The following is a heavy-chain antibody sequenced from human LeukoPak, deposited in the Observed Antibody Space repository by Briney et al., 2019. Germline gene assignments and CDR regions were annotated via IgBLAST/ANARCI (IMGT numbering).Heavy chain of an antibody. D-gene: IGHD3-3*01. CDR1: GFTFSDYY. V-gene: IGHV3-11*04. Sequence: GGSLRLSCAASGFTFSDYYMSWLRQAPGEGLEWVSYISSSGSTIYYADSVKGRFTISRDNAKNSLYLQMNSLRAEDTAVYYCASAYYDFWSGYLRYFDYWGQGTLVTVSS. CDR2: ISSSGSTI. CDR3: ASAYYDFWSGYLRYFDY. J-gene: IGHJ4*02.